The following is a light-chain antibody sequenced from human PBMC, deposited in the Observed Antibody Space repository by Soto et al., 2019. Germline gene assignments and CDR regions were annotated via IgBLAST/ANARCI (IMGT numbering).Light chain of an antibody. Sequence: QTVVTQEPSLSVSPGGTVTLTCGLKSASVSTTYYPSWYQQTPGQAPRTLIYSTDTRSSGVPDRFSGSILGNKAALTITGAQAEDESDYYCATWDDSPRDVVFGGGTKLTVL. V-gene: IGLV8-61*01. CDR1: SASVSTTYY. CDR3: ATWDDSPRDVV. CDR2: STD. J-gene: IGLJ2*01.